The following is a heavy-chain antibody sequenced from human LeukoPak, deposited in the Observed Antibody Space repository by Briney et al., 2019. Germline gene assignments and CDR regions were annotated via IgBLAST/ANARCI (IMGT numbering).Heavy chain of an antibody. J-gene: IGHJ5*02. Sequence: ASVKVSCKASGYTFTSYYMHWVRQAPGQGLEWMGIINPSGGSTSYAQKFQGRVTMTTDTSTSTAYMELRSLRSDDTAVYYCARSQYSGSYSNFDPWGQGTLVTVSS. CDR3: ARSQYSGSYSNFDP. V-gene: IGHV1-46*01. D-gene: IGHD1-26*01. CDR2: INPSGGST. CDR1: GYTFTSYY.